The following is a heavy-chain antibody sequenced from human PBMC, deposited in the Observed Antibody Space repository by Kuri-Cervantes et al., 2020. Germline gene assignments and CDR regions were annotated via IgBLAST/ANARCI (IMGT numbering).Heavy chain of an antibody. V-gene: IGHV1-46*01. D-gene: IGHD2-15*01. CDR1: GYTFTSYY. CDR3: VRGRRYCSGGSCYSFDC. CDR2: INPSGGST. Sequence: ASVKVSCKASGYTFTSYYMHWVRQAPGQGLEWMGIINPSGGSTSYAQKFQGRVTMTRDTSTSTVYMELSSLRSEGTAVYYCVRGRRYCSGGSCYSFDCWGQGTLVTVSS. J-gene: IGHJ4*02.